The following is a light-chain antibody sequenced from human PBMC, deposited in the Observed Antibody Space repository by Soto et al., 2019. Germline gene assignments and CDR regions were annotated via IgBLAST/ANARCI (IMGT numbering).Light chain of an antibody. CDR3: TSYTSSSTYV. V-gene: IGLV2-14*01. CDR2: EVS. J-gene: IGLJ1*01. Sequence: QSVLTQPASVSGSPGQSITISCTGSSSDVGDYNYVSWYQQHPGKAPKLMIHEVSNRPSGVSNRFSGSKSGNTASLTISGLQAEDEADYYCTSYTSSSTYVFGTGTKLTVL. CDR1: SSDVGDYNY.